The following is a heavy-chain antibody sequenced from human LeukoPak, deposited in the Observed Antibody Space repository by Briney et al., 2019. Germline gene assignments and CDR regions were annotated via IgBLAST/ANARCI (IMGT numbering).Heavy chain of an antibody. CDR2: MNPNSGNT. D-gene: IGHD3-10*01. CDR1: GYTFTSHD. J-gene: IGHJ4*02. V-gene: IGHV1-8*01. Sequence: ASVKVSCKASGYTFTSHDFNWVRQAAGQGLEWMGWMNPNSGNTVYAQKFQGRVTMTRNTSISTAYMELSSQRSEDTAVYYCTRGEWFGELPNSWGQGTLVTVSS. CDR3: TRGEWFGELPNS.